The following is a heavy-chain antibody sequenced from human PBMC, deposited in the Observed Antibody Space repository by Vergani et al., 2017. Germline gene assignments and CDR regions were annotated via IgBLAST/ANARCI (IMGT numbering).Heavy chain of an antibody. Sequence: QVQLQESGPGLVKPSQTLSLTCTVSGGSISSGSYYWSWIRQPAGKGLEWIGRIYTSGSTNYNPSLKSRVTISVDTSKNQFSLKLSSVTAADTAVYYCARADCSGGSCYSSDYWGQGTLVTVSS. V-gene: IGHV4-61*02. J-gene: IGHJ4*02. D-gene: IGHD2-15*01. CDR3: ARADCSGGSCYSSDY. CDR1: GGSISSGSYY. CDR2: IYTSGST.